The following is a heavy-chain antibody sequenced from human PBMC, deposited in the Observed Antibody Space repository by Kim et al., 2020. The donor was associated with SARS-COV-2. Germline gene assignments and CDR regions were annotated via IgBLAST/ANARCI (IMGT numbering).Heavy chain of an antibody. Sequence: GGSLRLSCAASGFTFSSEAMSWVRQAPGKGLEWVSGISGSGSNTYYADPVKGRFTLSRDNSRNTLHLQMNSLRVDDTAVYYCASLSSGWQKGYWGQGTLVTVSS. CDR3: ASLSSGWQKGY. D-gene: IGHD6-19*01. CDR1: GFTFSSEA. CDR2: ISGSGSNT. V-gene: IGHV3-23*01. J-gene: IGHJ4*02.